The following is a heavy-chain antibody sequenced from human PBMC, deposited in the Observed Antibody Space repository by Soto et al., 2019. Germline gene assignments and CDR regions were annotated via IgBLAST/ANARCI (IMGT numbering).Heavy chain of an antibody. CDR3: ARELASGN. J-gene: IGHJ4*02. Sequence: QVQLVESGGGVVQPGRSLRLSCAASGFTLSNNGMHWVRQAPGKGLEWVAVISRDGNTKFYADSVKGRFAISKDNSENTLYLQTNSLRLEDTAVYFCARELASGNWGQGTLVTVSS. CDR2: ISRDGNTK. V-gene: IGHV3-30*03. CDR1: GFTLSNNG. D-gene: IGHD3-10*01.